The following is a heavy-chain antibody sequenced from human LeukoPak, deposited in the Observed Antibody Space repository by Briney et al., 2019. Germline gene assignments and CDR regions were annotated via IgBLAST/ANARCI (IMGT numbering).Heavy chain of an antibody. CDR3: ARGGSGSQAFDF. Sequence: ASEKVSCKASGYSFTNYGISWVRQAPGQGLEWMGWISAYNGNTDYAQKFQGRVTMTTDTSTGTAYMELRSLRSDDTAVYFCARGGSGSQAFDFWGQGTLVTVSS. V-gene: IGHV1-18*01. D-gene: IGHD3-10*01. CDR1: GYSFTNYG. CDR2: ISAYNGNT. J-gene: IGHJ4*02.